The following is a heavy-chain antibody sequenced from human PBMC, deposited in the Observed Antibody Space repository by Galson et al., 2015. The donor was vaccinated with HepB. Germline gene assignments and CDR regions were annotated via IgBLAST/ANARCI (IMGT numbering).Heavy chain of an antibody. CDR3: ARAWVRGAYYYDG. Sequence: SVKVSCKASGYTFTSYDINWVRQATGQGLEWMGWMNPNSGNTGYAQKFQGRVTMTRNTSISTAYMELSSLRSEDTAVYYCARAWVRGAYYYDGWGQGTLVTVSS. D-gene: IGHD3-22*01. V-gene: IGHV1-8*01. CDR2: MNPNSGNT. CDR1: GYTFTSYD. J-gene: IGHJ4*02.